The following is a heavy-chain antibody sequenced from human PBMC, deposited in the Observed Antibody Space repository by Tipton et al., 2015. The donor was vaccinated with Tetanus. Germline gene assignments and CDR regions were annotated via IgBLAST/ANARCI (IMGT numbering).Heavy chain of an antibody. Sequence: SLRLSCAASAFTFSTYSMRWVRQAPGKGLEWMSYISPTGSTIHYADSVKGRFTISRDNAKNSLYLQMNSLRDADTAAYYCARVRGGGGAPKAFKIWGQGTLVTVSS. V-gene: IGHV3-48*02. D-gene: IGHD3-16*01. CDR3: ARVRGGGGAPKAFKI. J-gene: IGHJ3*02. CDR1: AFTFSTYS. CDR2: ISPTGSTI.